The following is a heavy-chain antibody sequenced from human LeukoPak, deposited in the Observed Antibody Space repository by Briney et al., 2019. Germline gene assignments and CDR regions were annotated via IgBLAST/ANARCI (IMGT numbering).Heavy chain of an antibody. CDR2: IKQDGSEK. J-gene: IGHJ5*02. Sequence: GGSLRLSCAASGFTFSSYWMSCVRQAPGKGLEWVANIKQDGSEKYYVDSVKGRFTISRDNAKNSLYLQMNSLRAEDTAVYYCARDLLLWFGEFRFDPWGQGTLVTVSS. V-gene: IGHV3-7*03. CDR1: GFTFSSYW. CDR3: ARDLLLWFGEFRFDP. D-gene: IGHD3-10*01.